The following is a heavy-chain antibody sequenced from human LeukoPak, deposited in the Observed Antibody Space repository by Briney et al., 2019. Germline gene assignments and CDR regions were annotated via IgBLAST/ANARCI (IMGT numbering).Heavy chain of an antibody. V-gene: IGHV3-23*01. D-gene: IGHD2-15*01. J-gene: IGHJ3*02. CDR3: AKCSGGSCYDAFDI. CDR2: ISGSGGST. CDR1: GFTFSSSA. Sequence: PGGSLRLSCAASGFTFSSSAMSWVRQAPGKGLEWVSSISGSGGSTYYADSVKGRFTISRDNSKNTLCLQMNSLRAEDTAVYYCAKCSGGSCYDAFDIWGQGTMVTVSS.